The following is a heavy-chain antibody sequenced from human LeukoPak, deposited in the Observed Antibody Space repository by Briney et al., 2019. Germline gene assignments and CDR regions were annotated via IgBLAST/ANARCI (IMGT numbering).Heavy chain of an antibody. CDR2: ISSSNSLI. V-gene: IGHV3-21*01. CDR1: GFTFRSYS. Sequence: GGSLRLSCAASGFTFRSYSMNWVRQAPGQGLEWVSSISSSNSLIYYADSVKGRFTISRDNSKNSLYLQMNSLRAEDTAVYYCARVPGDYWGQGTLVTASS. CDR3: ARVPGDY. J-gene: IGHJ4*02. D-gene: IGHD3-10*01.